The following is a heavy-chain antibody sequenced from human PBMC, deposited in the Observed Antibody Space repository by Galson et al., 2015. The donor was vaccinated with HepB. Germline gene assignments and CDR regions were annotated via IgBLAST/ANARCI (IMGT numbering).Heavy chain of an antibody. CDR3: AGPTMIVVVTDYYYGMDV. CDR2: IIPIFGTA. D-gene: IGHD3-22*01. Sequence: SVKVSCKDSGGTFSSYAISWVRQAPGQGLEWMGGIIPIFGTANYEQKFQGRVTITADESTSTAYMELISLRCEDTDVYYCAGPTMIVVVTDYYYGMDVWGQGTTVTVSS. V-gene: IGHV1-69*13. CDR1: GGTFSSYA. J-gene: IGHJ6*02.